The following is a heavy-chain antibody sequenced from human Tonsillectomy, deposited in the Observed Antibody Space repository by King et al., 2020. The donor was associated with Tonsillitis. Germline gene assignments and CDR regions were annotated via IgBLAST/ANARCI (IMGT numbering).Heavy chain of an antibody. CDR2: ITGSGGST. CDR3: ASQSGSLDY. V-gene: IGHV3-23*04. Sequence: VQLVESGGGLVQPGGSLRLSCAASGFTFSSYAMSWVRQAPGKGLEWVSTITGSGGSTYYADSVKGRFTISRDNSKSTLYLQMNSLRAEDTAVYSCASQSGSLDYWGQRTLVTVSS. J-gene: IGHJ4*02. CDR1: GFTFSSYA. D-gene: IGHD5-12*01.